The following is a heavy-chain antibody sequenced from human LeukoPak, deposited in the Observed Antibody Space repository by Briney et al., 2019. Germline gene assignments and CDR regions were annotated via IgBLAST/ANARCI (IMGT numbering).Heavy chain of an antibody. V-gene: IGHV3-7*04. CDR2: IKQDGGEK. D-gene: IGHD5-24*01. Sequence: GVSLRLSCASSGFTFSSYWMSWVRQAPGKGLEGVANIKQDGGEKYYVDSVKGRFTISRDNAKNSLYLQMNSLRPEDTAVYYCAGRGDGNLYYFDHWGQGTVATASS. CDR3: AGRGDGNLYYFDH. CDR1: GFTFSSYW. J-gene: IGHJ4*02.